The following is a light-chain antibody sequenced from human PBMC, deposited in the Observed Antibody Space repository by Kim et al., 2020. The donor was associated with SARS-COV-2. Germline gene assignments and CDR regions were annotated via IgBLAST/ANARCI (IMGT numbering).Light chain of an antibody. Sequence: ASLSSRVSMSVICRHLAQSHHIPGQAPRLLIFGASSRSTGIPDRFSGSGSGTDFTLTISRLEPEDFAVYYCQQYGSSPWTFGQGTKVDIK. CDR1: MSVICRH. V-gene: IGKV3-20*01. CDR3: QQYGSSPWT. CDR2: GAS. J-gene: IGKJ1*01.